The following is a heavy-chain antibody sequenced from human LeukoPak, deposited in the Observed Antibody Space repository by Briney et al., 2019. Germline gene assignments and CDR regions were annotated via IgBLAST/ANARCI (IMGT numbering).Heavy chain of an antibody. CDR2: ISGSGGST. CDR3: ARSITMIAVVITTPFDY. D-gene: IGHD3-22*01. CDR1: GFTFSSYA. V-gene: IGHV3-23*01. Sequence: GGSLRLSCAASGFTFSSYAMSWVRQAPGKGLEWVSAISGSGGSTYYADSVKGRFTISRDNSKNTLYLQMNSLRAEDTAVYYCARSITMIAVVITTPFDYWGQGTLVTVSS. J-gene: IGHJ4*02.